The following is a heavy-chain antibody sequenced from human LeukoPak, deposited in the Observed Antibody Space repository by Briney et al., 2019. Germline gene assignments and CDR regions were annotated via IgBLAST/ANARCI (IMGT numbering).Heavy chain of an antibody. V-gene: IGHV3-11*04. CDR1: GFPFSDYY. CDR3: ARFPIAAAGTTDY. Sequence: SGGSLRLSCAASGFPFSDYYMSWIRQAPGKGLEWVSYISSSGDTIYYADSVKGRFTISRDNSKNTLYLQMNSLRAEDTAVYYCARFPIAAAGTTDYWGQGTLVTVSS. J-gene: IGHJ4*02. D-gene: IGHD6-13*01. CDR2: ISSSGDTI.